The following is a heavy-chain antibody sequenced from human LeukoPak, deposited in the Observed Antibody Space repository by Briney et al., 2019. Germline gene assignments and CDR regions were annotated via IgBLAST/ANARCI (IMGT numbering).Heavy chain of an antibody. Sequence: GGSLRLSCAASGFTFNSYGMHWVRQAPGKGLEWVEFIRYDGINKYYADSVKGRFTISRDNSKNTLFLQMNSLRVEDTAVYYCAKGGGSGWYGYFDYWGQGTLVTVSS. CDR1: GFTFNSYG. CDR2: IRYDGINK. CDR3: AKGGGSGWYGYFDY. V-gene: IGHV3-30*02. D-gene: IGHD6-19*01. J-gene: IGHJ4*02.